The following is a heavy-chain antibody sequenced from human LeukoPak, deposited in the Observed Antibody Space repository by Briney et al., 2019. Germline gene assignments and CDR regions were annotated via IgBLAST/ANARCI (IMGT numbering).Heavy chain of an antibody. CDR1: GYTFTSYG. D-gene: IGHD7-27*01. CDR3: ARGPPNWGLDY. Sequence: ASVKVSCKASGYTFTSYGINWVRQATGQGLEWMGRMSPNSGNTGYAQKFQGRVTMTRNTFINTAYMELSSLRSEDTAVYYCARGPPNWGLDYWGPGTLVTVSS. V-gene: IGHV1-8*01. J-gene: IGHJ4*02. CDR2: MSPNSGNT.